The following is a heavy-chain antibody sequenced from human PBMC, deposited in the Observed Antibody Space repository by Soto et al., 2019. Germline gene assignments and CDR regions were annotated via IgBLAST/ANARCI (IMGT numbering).Heavy chain of an antibody. CDR1: GGTFSSYA. V-gene: IGHV1-69*01. CDR2: IIPIFGTA. Sequence: QVQLVQSEAEVKKPGSSVKVSCKASGGTFSSYAISWVRQAPGQGLEWMGGIIPIFGTANYAQKFQGRVNITADESTSTAYMELSSLRSEDTAVYYCARVVRLWFGELPYYYYGMDVWGQGTTVTVSS. J-gene: IGHJ6*02. D-gene: IGHD3-10*01. CDR3: ARVVRLWFGELPYYYYGMDV.